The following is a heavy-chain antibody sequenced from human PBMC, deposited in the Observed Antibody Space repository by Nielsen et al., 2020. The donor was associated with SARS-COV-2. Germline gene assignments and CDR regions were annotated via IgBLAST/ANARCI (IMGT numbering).Heavy chain of an antibody. CDR2: INPSGSGT. D-gene: IGHD3-3*01. CDR1: GFTFSSTW. Sequence: GESLKISCSASGFTFSSTWMDWVRQAPGRGLVWVSRINPSGSGTAYADSVKGRFAVSRDNAENTVVLQIHSLRVEDTAVYYCAGGADFWSGTQKYYMDVWGKGTTVTVSS. V-gene: IGHV3-74*01. CDR3: AGGADFWSGTQKYYMDV. J-gene: IGHJ6*03.